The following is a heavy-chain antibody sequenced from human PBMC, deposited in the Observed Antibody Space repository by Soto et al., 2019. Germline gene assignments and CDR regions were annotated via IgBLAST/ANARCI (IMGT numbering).Heavy chain of an antibody. CDR3: ARDAGGYDFWSGSYFDY. J-gene: IGHJ4*02. V-gene: IGHV3-30-3*01. Sequence: ESVGGVVQPGRSLRLSCAASGFTFSSYAMHWVRQAPGKGLEWVAVISYDGSNKYYADSVKGRFTISRDNSKNTLYLQMNSLRAEDTAVYYCARDAGGYDFWSGSYFDYWGQGTLVTVSS. D-gene: IGHD3-3*01. CDR2: ISYDGSNK. CDR1: GFTFSSYA.